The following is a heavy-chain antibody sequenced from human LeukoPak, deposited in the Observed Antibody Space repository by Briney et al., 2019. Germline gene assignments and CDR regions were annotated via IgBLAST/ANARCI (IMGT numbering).Heavy chain of an antibody. J-gene: IGHJ6*02. D-gene: IGHD6-13*01. Sequence: GGSLRLSCTASGFTFGDYAMSWVRQAPGKGLEWVGFIRSKAYGETTEYTASVKGRFTISRDDSKIIAYLKMNSLKTEDTAVYYCTSAAAGRGTYFYFGMDVWGRGTTVTVSS. CDR3: TSAAAGRGTYFYFGMDV. CDR2: IRSKAYGETT. CDR1: GFTFGDYA. V-gene: IGHV3-49*04.